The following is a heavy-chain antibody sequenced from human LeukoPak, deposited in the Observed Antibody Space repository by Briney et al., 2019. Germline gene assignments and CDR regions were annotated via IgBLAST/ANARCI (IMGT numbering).Heavy chain of an antibody. CDR1: GFTFSSSS. D-gene: IGHD6-19*01. CDR3: ANASGWYV. CDR2: ISGIGGST. V-gene: IGHV3-23*01. Sequence: PGGSLRLSCAASGFTFSSSSMSWVRQAPRKGLEWVSVISGIGGSTDYADSVKGRFTISRDNPKNTLYLQINSLRAAEKAVYYCANASGWYVWGQGTLVTVSS. J-gene: IGHJ4*02.